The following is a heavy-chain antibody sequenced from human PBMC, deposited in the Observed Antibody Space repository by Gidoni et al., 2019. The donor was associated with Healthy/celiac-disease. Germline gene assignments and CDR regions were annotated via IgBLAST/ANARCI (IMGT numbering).Heavy chain of an antibody. V-gene: IGHV3-33*01. D-gene: IGHD2-2*01. J-gene: IGHJ4*02. CDR3: ARDPSRVTLPDY. CDR1: GFPFSSYG. Sequence: QVQLVESGGGVVQPVRSLRLSCAASGFPFSSYGMHWVRQAPGKGLEGVAVIWYDENNKYYADSVKGRFTISRDNSKNTLYLQMNSLRAEDTAVYYCARDPSRVTLPDYWGQGTLVTVSS. CDR2: IWYDENNK.